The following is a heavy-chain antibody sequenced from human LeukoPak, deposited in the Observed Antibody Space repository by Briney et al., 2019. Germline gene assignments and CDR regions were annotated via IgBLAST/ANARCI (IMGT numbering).Heavy chain of an antibody. Sequence: PSETLSLTCAVYGGSFSGYYWSWIRQPPGKGLEWIGEINHSGSTNYNPSLKSRVTISVDTAKNQFSLKLSSVTAADTAVYYCAREARMIVVVITTSHYYYYMDVWGKGTTVTVSS. CDR1: GGSFSGYY. V-gene: IGHV4-34*01. J-gene: IGHJ6*03. CDR2: INHSGST. CDR3: AREARMIVVVITTSHYYYYMDV. D-gene: IGHD3-22*01.